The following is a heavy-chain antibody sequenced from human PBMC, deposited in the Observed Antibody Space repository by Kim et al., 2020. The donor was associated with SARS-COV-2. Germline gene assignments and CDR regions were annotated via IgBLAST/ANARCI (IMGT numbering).Heavy chain of an antibody. CDR3: ASERGGTMDPNAHLFDY. CDR1: GGSISSSSYY. D-gene: IGHD1-7*01. J-gene: IGHJ4*02. CDR2: IYYSGST. V-gene: IGHV4-39*01. Sequence: SETLSLTCTVSGGSISSSSYYWGWIRQPPGKGLEWIGSIYYSGSTYYNPSLKSRVTISVDTSKNQFSLKLSSVTAADTAVYYCASERGGTMDPNAHLFDYWGQGTLVTVSS.